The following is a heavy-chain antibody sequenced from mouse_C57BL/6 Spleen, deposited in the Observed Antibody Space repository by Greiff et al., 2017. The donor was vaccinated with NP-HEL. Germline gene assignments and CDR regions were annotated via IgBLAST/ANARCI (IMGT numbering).Heavy chain of an antibody. Sequence: DVQLVESGGGLVKPGGSLKLSCAASGFTFSDYGMHWVRQAPEKGLEWVAYISSGSSTIYYADTVKGRFTISRDNAKNTLFLQMTSLRSEDTAMYYCARGYDYDGGSAMDYWGQGTSVTVSS. D-gene: IGHD2-4*01. V-gene: IGHV5-17*01. CDR2: ISSGSSTI. CDR1: GFTFSDYG. J-gene: IGHJ4*01. CDR3: ARGYDYDGGSAMDY.